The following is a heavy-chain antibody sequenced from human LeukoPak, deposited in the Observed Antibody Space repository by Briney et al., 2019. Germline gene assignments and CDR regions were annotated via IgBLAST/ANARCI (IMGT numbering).Heavy chain of an antibody. V-gene: IGHV3-30*04. CDR2: ISYDGSNK. J-gene: IGHJ4*02. CDR3: AREDYDILTGYYNSIDY. Sequence: GGSLRLSSAASGFTFSSYAMHWVRQAPGKGLEWVAVISYDGSNKYYADSVKGRFTISRDNSKNTLYLQMNSLRAEDTAVYYCAREDYDILTGYYNSIDYWGQGTLVTVSS. CDR1: GFTFSSYA. D-gene: IGHD3-9*01.